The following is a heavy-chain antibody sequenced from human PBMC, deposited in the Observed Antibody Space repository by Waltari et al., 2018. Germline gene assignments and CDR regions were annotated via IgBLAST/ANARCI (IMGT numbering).Heavy chain of an antibody. D-gene: IGHD3-22*01. CDR2: IYTSGNT. Sequence: QVQLQESGPGLVKPSQTLSLTCTVSGGSISSGSYYWTWIRQPAGKGLEWIGRIYTSGNTNYNPSLHSRVTISVDTSKNQFSLKLSSVTAADTAVYYCAGDTFYYDSVYYYYGVDVWGQGTTVTVSS. CDR3: AGDTFYYDSVYYYYGVDV. V-gene: IGHV4-61*02. J-gene: IGHJ6*02. CDR1: GGSISSGSYY.